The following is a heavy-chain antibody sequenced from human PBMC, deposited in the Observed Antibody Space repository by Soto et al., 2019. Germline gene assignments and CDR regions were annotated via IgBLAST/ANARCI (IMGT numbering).Heavy chain of an antibody. J-gene: IGHJ5*02. CDR3: ARVVGAPGNWFDP. V-gene: IGHV3-48*02. CDR1: GFTFSSYS. Sequence: EVQLVESGGGLVQPGGSLRLSCAASGFTFSSYSMNWVRQAPGKGLEWVSYISSSSSTIYYADSVKGRFTISRDNAKNSLYLRMNSLRDEDTAVYYCARVVGAPGNWFDPWGQGTLVTVSS. CDR2: ISSSSSTI. D-gene: IGHD1-26*01.